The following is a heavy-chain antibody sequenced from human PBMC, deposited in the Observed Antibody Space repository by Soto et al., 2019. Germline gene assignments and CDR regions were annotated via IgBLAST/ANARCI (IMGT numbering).Heavy chain of an antibody. V-gene: IGHV1-3*01. J-gene: IGHJ4*02. Sequence: GASVKVSCKASGYTFTSYAMHWVRQAPGQRLEWMGWINAGNGNTKYSQKFQGRVTITRDTSASTAYMELSSLRSEDTAVYYWARFIVVVPVADYWGQGTLVPVSS. CDR1: GYTFTSYA. CDR2: INAGNGNT. D-gene: IGHD2-21*02. CDR3: ARFIVVVPVADY.